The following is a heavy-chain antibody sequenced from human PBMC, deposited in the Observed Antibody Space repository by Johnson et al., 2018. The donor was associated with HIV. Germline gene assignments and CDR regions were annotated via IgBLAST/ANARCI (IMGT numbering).Heavy chain of an antibody. J-gene: IGHJ3*02. CDR2: IYSGGST. CDR3: ARDRPSGWPDAFDI. V-gene: IGHV3-66*02. D-gene: IGHD6-19*01. Sequence: VQLVESGGGLVQPGGSLRLSCAASGFTVSSNYMSWVRQAPGKGLEWVSVIYSGGSTYYADSVKGRFTISRDNSKNTLSLQMNSLRPEDTAVYYCARDRPSGWPDAFDIWGQGTMVTVSS. CDR1: GFTVSSNY.